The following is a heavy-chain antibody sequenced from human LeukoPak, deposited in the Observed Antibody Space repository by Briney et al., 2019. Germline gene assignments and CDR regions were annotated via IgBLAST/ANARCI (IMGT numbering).Heavy chain of an antibody. D-gene: IGHD3-16*01. J-gene: IGHJ5*02. Sequence: PGGSLRLSCAASGFSVSDYWMTWVRHAPGKGLEWVANIKQDGSEKTYVDSVKGRFTISRDNAKNSLYLQMNSLRVEDTATYYCVRDGGTDWYDPWGQGTLVTVFS. CDR2: IKQDGSEK. CDR3: VRDGGTDWYDP. CDR1: GFSVSDYW. V-gene: IGHV3-7*01.